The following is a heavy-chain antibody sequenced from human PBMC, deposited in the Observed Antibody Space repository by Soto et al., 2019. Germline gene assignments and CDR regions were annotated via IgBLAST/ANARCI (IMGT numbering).Heavy chain of an antibody. CDR2: INPSGGST. CDR3: ARASAMVRGVITYYYYGMDV. J-gene: IGHJ6*02. CDR1: GYTFTSYY. D-gene: IGHD3-10*01. Sequence: ASVKVSCKASGYTFTSYYMHWVRQAPGQGLEWMGIINPSGGSTSYAQKFQGRVTMTRDTSTSTVYMELSSLRSEDTAVYYCARASAMVRGVITYYYYGMDVWGQGTTFTVSS. V-gene: IGHV1-46*01.